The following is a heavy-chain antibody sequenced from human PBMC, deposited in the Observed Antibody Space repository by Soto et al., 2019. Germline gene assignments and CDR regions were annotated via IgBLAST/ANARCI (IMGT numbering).Heavy chain of an antibody. D-gene: IGHD6-19*01. CDR3: ARAGYSSDTTFDY. V-gene: IGHV1-8*01. J-gene: IGHJ4*02. Sequence: ASVKVSCKASGYTFTSYDINWVRQATGLGLEWMGWMNPNSGNTGYAQKFQGRVTMTRNTSISTAYMELSSLRSEDTAVYYCARAGYSSDTTFDYWGQGALVTVSS. CDR1: GYTFTSYD. CDR2: MNPNSGNT.